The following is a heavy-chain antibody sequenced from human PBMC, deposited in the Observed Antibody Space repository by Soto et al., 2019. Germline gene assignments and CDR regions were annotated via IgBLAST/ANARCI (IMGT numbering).Heavy chain of an antibody. V-gene: IGHV6-1*01. D-gene: IGHD3-10*01. CDR1: GDSVSSNSAA. CDR2: TYYRSKWYN. CDR3: ARDLTGKRGYYHYDYIDV. Sequence: RTLSLTCAISGDSVSSNSAAWNWIRQSPSRGLEWLGRTYYRSKWYNDYAVSVKSRITINPDTSKNQFSLQLNSVTPEDTAVYCCARDLTGKRGYYHYDYIDVRTQRTTVIGSS. J-gene: IGHJ6*03.